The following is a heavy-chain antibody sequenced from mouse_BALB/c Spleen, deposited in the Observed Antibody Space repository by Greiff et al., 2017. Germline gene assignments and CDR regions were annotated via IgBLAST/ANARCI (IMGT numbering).Heavy chain of an antibody. CDR1: GFTFSSYA. D-gene: IGHD6-1*01. Sequence: EVKLMESGGGLVKPGGSLKLSCAASGFTFSSYAMSWVRQTPEKRLEWVASISSGGSTYYPDSVKGRFTISRDNARNILYLQMSSLRSEDTAMYYCARGGSRPHYFDYWGQGTTLTVSS. V-gene: IGHV5-6-5*01. CDR3: ARGGSRPHYFDY. J-gene: IGHJ2*01. CDR2: ISSGGST.